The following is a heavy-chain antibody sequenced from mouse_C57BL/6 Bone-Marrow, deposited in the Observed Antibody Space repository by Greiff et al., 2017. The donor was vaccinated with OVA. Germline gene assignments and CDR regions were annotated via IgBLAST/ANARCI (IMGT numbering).Heavy chain of an antibody. D-gene: IGHD6-1*01. J-gene: IGHJ4*01. Sequence: VQLQQSGAELARPGASVKLSCKASGYTFTSYGISWVKQRTGQGLEWIGEIYPRSGNTYYNEKFKGKATLTADKSSSTAYMELLSLTSADSAVSFCSICANVILSAMDYWGQGTSLTVSS. CDR1: GYTFTSYG. V-gene: IGHV1-81*01. CDR2: IYPRSGNT. CDR3: SICANVILSAMDY.